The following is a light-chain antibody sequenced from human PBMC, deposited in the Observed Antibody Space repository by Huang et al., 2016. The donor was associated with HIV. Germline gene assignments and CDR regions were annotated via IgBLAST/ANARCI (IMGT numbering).Light chain of an antibody. CDR1: QNIRNH. J-gene: IGKJ1*01. V-gene: IGKV1-39*01. Sequence: DIQMTQSPSSLSASVGDRVTITCRASQNIRNHLNWYQQKPGKAPKLLIYAASTLQSVVPSRFSGSGSGTDFTLTISSLQPEDFATYSCQQSYSTLSWTFGQGTKVEIK. CDR2: AAS. CDR3: QQSYSTLSWT.